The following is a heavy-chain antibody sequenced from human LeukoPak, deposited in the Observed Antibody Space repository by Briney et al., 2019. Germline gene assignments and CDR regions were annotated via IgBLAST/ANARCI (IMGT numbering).Heavy chain of an antibody. J-gene: IGHJ6*03. CDR2: ISRSGGST. CDR1: GFTFSSYA. CDR3: ARFLATWDRYYMDV. V-gene: IGHV3-23*01. D-gene: IGHD3-3*01. Sequence: PGGSLRLSCAASGFTFSSYAMGWVRQAPEKGLEWVLGISRSGGSTYYADSVKGRFTISRDNAKNSVSLQMNSLRAEDTAVYYCARFLATWDRYYMDVWGKGTTVSVSS.